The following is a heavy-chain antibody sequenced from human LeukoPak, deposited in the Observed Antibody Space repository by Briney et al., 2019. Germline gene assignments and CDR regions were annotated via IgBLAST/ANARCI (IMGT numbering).Heavy chain of an antibody. D-gene: IGHD3-3*01. J-gene: IGHJ6*03. V-gene: IGHV3-30*04. CDR2: ISYDGSNK. CDR3: ARGGITIFGVVASYYMDV. Sequence: GGSLRLSCAASGFTFSSYAMHWVRQAPGKGLEWVAVISYDGSNKYYADSVKGRFTISRDNSKNTLYLQMNSLRAEDTAVYYCARGGITIFGVVASYYMDVWGKGTTVTVSS. CDR1: GFTFSSYA.